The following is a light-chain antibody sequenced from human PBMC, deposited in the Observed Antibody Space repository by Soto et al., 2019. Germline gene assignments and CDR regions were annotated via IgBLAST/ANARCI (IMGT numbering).Light chain of an antibody. J-gene: IGLJ2*01. CDR1: SGHSSYA. CDR3: QTWVTGIQV. Sequence: QLVLTQSPSASASLGASVKLTCTLSSGHSSYAIAWHQQRPEKGPRYLMKLNSDGSHSKGDGIPDRFSGSSSGAERYLTISSLQSEDEADYYRQTWVTGIQVFGGGTKLTVL. CDR2: LNSDGSH. V-gene: IGLV4-69*01.